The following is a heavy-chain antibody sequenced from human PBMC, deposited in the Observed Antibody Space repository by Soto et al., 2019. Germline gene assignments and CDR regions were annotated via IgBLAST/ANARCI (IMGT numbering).Heavy chain of an antibody. V-gene: IGHV3-21*01. D-gene: IGHD3-10*02. CDR3: ARDSLVRGDHVWFDP. Sequence: PGGSLRLSCAASGFPFSIYSMNWVRQAPGKGLEWVSSISSSSSYIYYADSVKGRFTISRDNAKNSLYLQMNSLRAEDTAVYYCARDSLVRGDHVWFDPWGQGALFTVSS. CDR1: GFPFSIYS. CDR2: ISSSSSYI. J-gene: IGHJ5*02.